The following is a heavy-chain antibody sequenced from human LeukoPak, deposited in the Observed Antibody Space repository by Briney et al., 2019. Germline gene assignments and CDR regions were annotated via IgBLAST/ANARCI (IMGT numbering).Heavy chain of an antibody. V-gene: IGHV3-48*01. J-gene: IGHJ4*02. D-gene: IGHD6-6*01. CDR3: APRMGSSSVDY. CDR2: ISSSSDTI. Sequence: GGSLRLSCAASGFTFSSYSMNWVRQAPGKGLEWVSYISSSSDTIYYADSVKGRFTISRDNAKNSLYLQMNSLRAEDTAVYYCAPRMGSSSVDYWGQGTLVTVSS. CDR1: GFTFSSYS.